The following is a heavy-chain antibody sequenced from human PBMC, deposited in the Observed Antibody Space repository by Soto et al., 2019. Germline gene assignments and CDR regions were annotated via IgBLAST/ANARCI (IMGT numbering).Heavy chain of an antibody. CDR1: GFTFSNYN. CDR3: VREFAYGDY. CDR2: ISGTSIST. V-gene: IGHV3-21*01. Sequence: EVHLVESWGGLVTPGGSLRLSCEGSGFTFSNYNMNWVRQAPGEGLEWVSSISGTSISTRYADSVQGRFTFSRDNAKRSLYLQMNSLTPEDTAIYYCVREFAYGDYWGQGILVTVSS. J-gene: IGHJ4*02. D-gene: IGHD4-17*01.